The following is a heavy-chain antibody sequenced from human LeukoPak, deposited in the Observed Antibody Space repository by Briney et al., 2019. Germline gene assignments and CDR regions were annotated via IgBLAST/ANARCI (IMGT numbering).Heavy chain of an antibody. CDR1: GDSVSGYY. V-gene: IGHV4-59*08. J-gene: IGHJ4*02. CDR2: IYYSGST. Sequence: PSETLSLTCTVSGDSVSGYYWSRIRQPPGKGLEYIGYIYYSGSTNYNPSLKSRVSISVDTSKNQFSLKLTSVTASDTAVYYCARRIAAAGTHFDYWGQGTLVTVSS. CDR3: ARRIAAAGTHFDY. D-gene: IGHD6-13*01.